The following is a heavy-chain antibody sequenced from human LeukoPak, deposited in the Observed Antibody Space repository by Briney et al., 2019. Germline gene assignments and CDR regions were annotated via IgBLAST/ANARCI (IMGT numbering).Heavy chain of an antibody. D-gene: IGHD5-24*01. Sequence: QAGGSLRLSCAASGFTFSSYGMSWVRQAPGKGLEWVSAISGSGGSTYYADSVKGRFTISRDNSKNTLYLQMNSLRAEDTAVYYCADVREDGYMAAGVYWGQGTLVTVSS. CDR3: ADVREDGYMAAGVY. CDR2: ISGSGGST. V-gene: IGHV3-23*01. CDR1: GFTFSSYG. J-gene: IGHJ4*02.